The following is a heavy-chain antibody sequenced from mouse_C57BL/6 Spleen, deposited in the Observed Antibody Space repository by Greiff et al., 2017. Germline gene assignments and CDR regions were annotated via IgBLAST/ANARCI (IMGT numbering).Heavy chain of an antibody. V-gene: IGHV1-55*01. Sequence: QVQLQQPGAELVKPGASVKMSCKASGYTFTSYWITWVKQRPGQGLEWIGDIYPGSGSTNYNEKFKSKATLTVDTSSSTAYMQLSSLTSEDSAVYYCAREGIYYDYDGDWCFDVWGTGTTVTVSA. D-gene: IGHD2-4*01. CDR2: IYPGSGST. J-gene: IGHJ1*03. CDR1: GYTFTSYW. CDR3: AREGIYYDYDGDWCFDV.